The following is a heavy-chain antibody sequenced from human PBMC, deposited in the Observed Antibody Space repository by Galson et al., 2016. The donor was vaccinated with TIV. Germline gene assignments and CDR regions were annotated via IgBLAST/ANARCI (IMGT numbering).Heavy chain of an antibody. Sequence: SVKVSCKASGHTFSIYGMNWVRQAPGQGLEWMGWINTATGDPTYAQGLTGRLVFSSATSVSTTYLQISSLKAEDTAVYYCASLRYGNYYGVDVWGQGTTVTVSS. D-gene: IGHD3-9*01. CDR1: GHTFSIYG. CDR3: ASLRYGNYYGVDV. J-gene: IGHJ6*02. V-gene: IGHV7-4-1*02. CDR2: INTATGDP.